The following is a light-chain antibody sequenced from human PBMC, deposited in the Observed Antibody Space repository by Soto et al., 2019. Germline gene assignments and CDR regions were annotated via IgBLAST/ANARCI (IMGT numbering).Light chain of an antibody. CDR2: DAS. CDR3: QHYNTYSET. Sequence: DIQMTQSPSTLSASVGVRVTITCGASQSISSRLAWYQQKPGKAPKVLIFDASSLESGCPSRFSGSGSVTEFTLTISSLQPDDVATYYCQHYNTYSETFGQEAKVDIK. V-gene: IGKV1-5*01. CDR1: QSISSR. J-gene: IGKJ1*01.